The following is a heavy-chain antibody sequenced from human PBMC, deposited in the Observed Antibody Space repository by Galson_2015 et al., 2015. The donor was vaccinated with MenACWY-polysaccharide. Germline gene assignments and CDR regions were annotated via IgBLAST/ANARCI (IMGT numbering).Heavy chain of an antibody. Sequence: SVKVSCKASGGTFSTYAISWMRQAPGEGLEWLGGLIPIIGTPNYAQNFQGRVPITADESTRTAHMELSSLRSEDTAVYYCARSSPIYSSGWFYFDSWGQGTLVTVSS. D-gene: IGHD6-13*01. CDR3: ARSSPIYSSGWFYFDS. CDR2: LIPIIGTP. CDR1: GGTFSTYA. J-gene: IGHJ4*02. V-gene: IGHV1-69*13.